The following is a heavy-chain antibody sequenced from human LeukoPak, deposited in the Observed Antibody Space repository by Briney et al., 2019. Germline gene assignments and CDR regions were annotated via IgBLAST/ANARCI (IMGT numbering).Heavy chain of an antibody. CDR1: GFTFSNYR. D-gene: IGHD7-27*01. CDR2: INSDGSST. CDR3: VRDRATGDHFDY. V-gene: IGHV3-74*01. Sequence: PGGSLRLSCAASGFTFSNYRMHWVRQAPGKGLVWVSRINSDGSSTGYADSVRGRFTISRDNVKNTLYLQMNSLRAEDTAVYYCVRDRATGDHFDYWGQGSLVTVSS. J-gene: IGHJ4*02.